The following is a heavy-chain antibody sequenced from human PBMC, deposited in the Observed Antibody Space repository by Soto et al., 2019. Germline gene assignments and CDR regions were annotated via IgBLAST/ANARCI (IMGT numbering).Heavy chain of an antibody. CDR1: GFTFSNYG. CDR2: ISYDGSNE. J-gene: IGHJ4*02. CDR3: AKDGAPRYCTRSSCHPAGAY. V-gene: IGHV3-30*18. D-gene: IGHD2-15*01. Sequence: GGSLRLSCAGSGFTFSNYGFHWVRQAPGKGLEWVAAISYDGSNEHYADSVKGRFTISRDYSKKMLYLQMDSLRPEDTAVYYCAKDGAPRYCTRSSCHPAGAYWGQGTLVTVSS.